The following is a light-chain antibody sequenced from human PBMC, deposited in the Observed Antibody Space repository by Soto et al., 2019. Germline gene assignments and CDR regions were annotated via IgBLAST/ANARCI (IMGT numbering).Light chain of an antibody. CDR1: QSITNG. Sequence: DIQMTQSPSTLSASVGDTASITCRASQSITNGLAWYQQKPGKAPKLLIYDASNLESGVPSRFSGSGSGTEFNLTISSLQPDDFATYYCQEYHGYSWTFGQGTKVEIK. CDR3: QEYHGYSWT. J-gene: IGKJ1*01. CDR2: DAS. V-gene: IGKV1-5*01.